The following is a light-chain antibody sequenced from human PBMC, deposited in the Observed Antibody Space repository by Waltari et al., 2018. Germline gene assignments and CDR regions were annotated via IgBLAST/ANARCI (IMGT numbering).Light chain of an antibody. Sequence: QLVLTQSPSASASLGASVKPTCTLSSGHSNTLIAWHPQRPEKGPRYLMKVNSDGSHNKGDEIPDRFSGSSSGAERYLTISSLQSEDEADYFCQTGGHGTWVFGGGTKLTVL. CDR3: QTGGHGTWV. CDR1: SGHSNTL. CDR2: VNSDGSH. V-gene: IGLV4-69*01. J-gene: IGLJ3*02.